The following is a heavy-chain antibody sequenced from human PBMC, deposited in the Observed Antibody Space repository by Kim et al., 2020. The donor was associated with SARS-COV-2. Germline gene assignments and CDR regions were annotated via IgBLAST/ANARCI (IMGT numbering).Heavy chain of an antibody. V-gene: IGHV3-23*01. CDR1: GFTFSSYA. Sequence: GGSLRLSCVSSGFTFSSYAMSWVRQAPGKGLEWVSAISGSGGSAHYADSVKGRFTISRDNSKNTLYLQMNSLRAEDTAVYYCAKDLVASYYYYYMDVWGKGTTVTVSS. J-gene: IGHJ6*03. D-gene: IGHD2-8*02. CDR2: ISGSGGSA. CDR3: AKDLVASYYYYYMDV.